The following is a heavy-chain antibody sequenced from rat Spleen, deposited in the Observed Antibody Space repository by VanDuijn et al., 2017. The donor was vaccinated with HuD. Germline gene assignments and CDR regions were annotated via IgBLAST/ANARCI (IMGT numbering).Heavy chain of an antibody. Sequence: EVQMVESGGGLVQPGRSLKLSCSASGFTFSSYDMAWVRQAPKKGLEWVASINYEGTNTYYRDSVRGRFTISRDDAKSTLSLQMDSLRSEDTATYYCARRHYGYTDYFDYWGQGVMVTVSS. CDR2: INYEGTNT. J-gene: IGHJ2*01. CDR3: ARRHYGYTDYFDY. D-gene: IGHD1-9*01. CDR1: GFTFSSYD. V-gene: IGHV5-7*01.